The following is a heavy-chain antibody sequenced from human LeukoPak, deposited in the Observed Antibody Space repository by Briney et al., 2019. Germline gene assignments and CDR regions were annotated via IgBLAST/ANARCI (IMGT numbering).Heavy chain of an antibody. CDR2: ISDTGGTT. CDR3: AKDARRYSGWYFFDH. CDR1: GFTFSNLA. J-gene: IGHJ4*02. V-gene: IGHV3-23*01. D-gene: IGHD6-19*01. Sequence: GGSLRLSCVASGFTFSNLAMGWVRQAPGKGLEWVSVISDTGGTTYYAASVKGRFTISRDNSRNTLYLQMNSLRAADTAVYFCAKDARRYSGWYFFDHWGQGTLVTVST.